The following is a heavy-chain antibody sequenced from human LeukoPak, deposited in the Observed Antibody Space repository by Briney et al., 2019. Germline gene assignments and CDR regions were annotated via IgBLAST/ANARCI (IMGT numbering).Heavy chain of an antibody. CDR3: TKNDVGDYGT. Sequence: SETLSLTCSVSGASISRSTYYWGWIRQAPGTGLEWIGSVFHTGTAYYNPSLRSRVTISVDTSKNQFSLKLSFVTAADTAVYYCTKNDVGDYGTWGQGTLVIVSS. D-gene: IGHD4-17*01. V-gene: IGHV4-39*01. CDR2: VFHTGTA. CDR1: GASISRSTYY. J-gene: IGHJ5*02.